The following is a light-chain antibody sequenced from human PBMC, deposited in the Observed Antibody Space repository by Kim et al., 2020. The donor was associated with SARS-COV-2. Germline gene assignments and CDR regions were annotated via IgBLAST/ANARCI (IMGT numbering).Light chain of an antibody. V-gene: IGLV3-19*01. Sequence: ALGQTVRITCQGDSLRSYYASWYQQKPGQAPVLVIYGKNNRPSGIPDRFSGPSSGNTASLTITGAQAEDEADYYCNSRDSSGNLVVFGGGTQLTVL. CDR1: SLRSYY. CDR2: GKN. J-gene: IGLJ2*01. CDR3: NSRDSSGNLVV.